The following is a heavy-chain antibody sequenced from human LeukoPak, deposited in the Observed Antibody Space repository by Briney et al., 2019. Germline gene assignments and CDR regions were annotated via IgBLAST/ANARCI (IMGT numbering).Heavy chain of an antibody. CDR3: ARLFGDYYDSSAYHFSY. D-gene: IGHD3-22*01. CDR2: IGTAGDT. Sequence: PGGSLRLSCAASGFTFSSYDMHWVRQATGKGLEWVSAIGTAGDTYYPGSVKGRFTISRDNSKNTLYLQMNSLRAEDTAVYYCARLFGDYYDSSAYHFSYWGQGALVTVSP. J-gene: IGHJ4*02. CDR1: GFTFSSYD. V-gene: IGHV3-13*01.